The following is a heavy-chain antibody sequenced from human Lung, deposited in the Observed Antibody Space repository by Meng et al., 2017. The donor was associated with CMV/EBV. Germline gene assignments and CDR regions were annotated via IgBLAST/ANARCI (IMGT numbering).Heavy chain of an antibody. CDR2: INPNSGGT. J-gene: IGHJ3*02. CDR1: GYTFTGYY. D-gene: IGHD2-8*01. CDR3: ARDLGDVCTNGVCYSVDAFDI. Sequence: ASVKVSRKASGYTFTGYYMHWVRQAPGQGLEWMGWINPNSGGTNYVQKLQGRVTMTRDTSISTAYMELSRLRSDDTAVYYCARDLGDVCTNGVCYSVDAFDIWGQGTMVTGSS. V-gene: IGHV1-2*02.